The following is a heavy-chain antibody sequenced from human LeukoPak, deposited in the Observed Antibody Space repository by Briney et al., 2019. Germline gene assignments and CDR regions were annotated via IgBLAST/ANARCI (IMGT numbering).Heavy chain of an antibody. D-gene: IGHD6-13*01. CDR2: ISSSSSYI. J-gene: IGHJ4*02. CDR1: GFTFSSYS. CDR3: ATSISSSGGSFDY. Sequence: GGSLRLSCAASGFTFSSYSMNWVRRAPGKGLEWVSSISSSSSYIYYADSVKGRFTISRDNAKNSLYLQMNSLRAEDTGVYYCATSISSSGGSFDYWGQGTLVTVSS. V-gene: IGHV3-21*01.